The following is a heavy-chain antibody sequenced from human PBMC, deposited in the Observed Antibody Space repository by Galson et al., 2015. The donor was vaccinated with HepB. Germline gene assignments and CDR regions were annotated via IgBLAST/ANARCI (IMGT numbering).Heavy chain of an antibody. Sequence: SETLSLTCAVYGGSFSGYYWSWIRQPPGKGLEWIGEINHSGSTNYNPSLKSRVTISVDTSKNQFSLKLSSVTAADTAVYYCAGVGISYGDYESWGQGTLVTVSS. CDR2: INHSGST. J-gene: IGHJ5*02. CDR1: GGSFSGYY. V-gene: IGHV4-34*01. CDR3: AGVGISYGDYES. D-gene: IGHD4-17*01.